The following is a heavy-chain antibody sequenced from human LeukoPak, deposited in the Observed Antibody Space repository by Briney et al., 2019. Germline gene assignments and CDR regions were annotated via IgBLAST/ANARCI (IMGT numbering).Heavy chain of an antibody. V-gene: IGHV1-8*01. D-gene: IGHD2-2*02. Sequence: ASVKVSCKASGYTFTSYDMNWVRQATGQGLEWMGWMNPKSGDTGYAQKFQGRVTMTRNTSITTAYMKLSSLRSEDTAVYYCATGPSVCSSTTCYNYMDVWGKGTTVTVSS. J-gene: IGHJ6*03. CDR1: GYTFTSYD. CDR2: MNPKSGDT. CDR3: ATGPSVCSSTTCYNYMDV.